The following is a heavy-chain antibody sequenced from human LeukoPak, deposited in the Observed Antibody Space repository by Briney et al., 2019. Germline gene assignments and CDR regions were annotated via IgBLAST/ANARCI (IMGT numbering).Heavy chain of an antibody. D-gene: IGHD5-18*01. J-gene: IGHJ4*02. CDR3: ARDKRGCSYEQRGEKGFDY. CDR1: GFTFSSYS. Sequence: PGGSLRLSCAASGFTFSSYSMNWVRQAPGKGLEWVSSISSSSSCIYYADSVRGRFTISRDNAKNSLYLQMNSLRAEDTAVYYCARDKRGCSYEQRGEKGFDYWGQGTLVTVSS. CDR2: ISSSSSCI. V-gene: IGHV3-21*01.